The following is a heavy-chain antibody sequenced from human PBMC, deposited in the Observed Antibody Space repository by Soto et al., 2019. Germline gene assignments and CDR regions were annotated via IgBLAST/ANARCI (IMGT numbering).Heavy chain of an antibody. V-gene: IGHV1-18*01. Sequence: ASVKVSCKASGYTFTSYGISWVRQAPGQGLEWMGWISAYNGNTNYAQKLQGRVTMTTDTSTSTAYMELRSLRSDDTAVYYCARVGTYRYDFWSGPPFDYWGQGTLVTVSS. CDR1: GYTFTSYG. CDR2: ISAYNGNT. J-gene: IGHJ4*02. CDR3: ARVGTYRYDFWSGPPFDY. D-gene: IGHD3-3*01.